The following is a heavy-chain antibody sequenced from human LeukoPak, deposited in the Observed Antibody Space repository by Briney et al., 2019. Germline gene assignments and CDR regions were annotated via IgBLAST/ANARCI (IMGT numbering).Heavy chain of an antibody. CDR1: GFTFSSYA. J-gene: IGHJ4*02. D-gene: IGHD5-12*01. Sequence: GGSLRLSCAASGFTFSSYAMSWVRQAPGKGPEWVSAISGSGGSTYYADSVKGRFTISRDNSKNTLYLQMNSLRAEDTAIYYCAKHQSDYWEFDYWSQGTLVTVSS. CDR2: ISGSGGST. V-gene: IGHV3-23*01. CDR3: AKHQSDYWEFDY.